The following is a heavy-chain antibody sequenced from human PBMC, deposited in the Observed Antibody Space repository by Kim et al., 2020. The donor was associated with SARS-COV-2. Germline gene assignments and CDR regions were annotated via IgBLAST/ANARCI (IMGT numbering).Heavy chain of an antibody. J-gene: IGHJ6*02. CDR1: GFTFSSYA. D-gene: IGHD6-13*01. CDR2: ISNNGGST. V-gene: IGHV3-64D*06. Sequence: GGSLRLSCSASGFTFSSYAMHWVRQAPGKGLEYVSAISNNGGSTYYADSVKGRFTISRDNSKNTLYLQMSSLRAEDTAVYYCVKGGIYDIAAARNYYYYGMDVWGQGTTVTVSS. CDR3: VKGGIYDIAAARNYYYYGMDV.